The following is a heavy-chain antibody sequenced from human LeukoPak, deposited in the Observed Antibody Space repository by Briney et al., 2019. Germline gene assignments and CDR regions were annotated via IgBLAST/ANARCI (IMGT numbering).Heavy chain of an antibody. D-gene: IGHD3-10*01. CDR1: GFTFSSYS. CDR3: ARVRVVRGVNRVYYFDY. V-gene: IGHV3-48*04. CDR2: ISSSSSTI. J-gene: IGHJ4*02. Sequence: PGGSLRLSCAASGFTFSSYSMNWVRQAPGKGLEWVSYISSSSSTIYYADSVKGRFTISRDNAKNSLYLQMNSLRAEDTAVYYCARVRVVRGVNRVYYFDYWGQGTLVTVSS.